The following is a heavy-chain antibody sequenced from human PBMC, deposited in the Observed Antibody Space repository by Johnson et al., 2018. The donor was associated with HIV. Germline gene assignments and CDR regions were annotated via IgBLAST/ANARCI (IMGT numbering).Heavy chain of an antibody. V-gene: IGHV3-64*01. Sequence: EQLVESGGGLVQPGGSLRLSCAASGFIFSTAAMHWVRQAPGKGLEYVASISINGDTTYYARSVQDRFTISRDNSKNTLYLQMDSLRAEDMAIYYCARGYCSGGICYPNDAFDIWGQGTMVTVSS. J-gene: IGHJ3*02. CDR3: ARGYCSGGICYPNDAFDI. D-gene: IGHD2-15*01. CDR2: ISINGDTT. CDR1: GFIFSTAA.